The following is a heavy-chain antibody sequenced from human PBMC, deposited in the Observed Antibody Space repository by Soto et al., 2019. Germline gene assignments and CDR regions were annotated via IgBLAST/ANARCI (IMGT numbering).Heavy chain of an antibody. Sequence: RGESLKISCKGSGYSFTSYWISWVRQMPGKGLEWMGRIDPSDSYTNYSPSFQGHVTISADKSIGTAYLQWSSLKASDTAMYYCARHLGSSWYGDYYYYGMDVWGQGTTVTVSS. D-gene: IGHD6-13*01. CDR3: ARHLGSSWYGDYYYYGMDV. CDR2: IDPSDSYT. CDR1: GYSFTSYW. V-gene: IGHV5-10-1*01. J-gene: IGHJ6*02.